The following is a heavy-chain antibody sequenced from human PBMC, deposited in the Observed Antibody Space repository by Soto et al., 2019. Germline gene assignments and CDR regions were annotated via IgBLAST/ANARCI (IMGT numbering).Heavy chain of an antibody. CDR3: ARTVTTYWFDP. CDR1: GGSISSSSYY. V-gene: IGHV4-39*01. CDR2: IYYSGST. Sequence: QLQLQESGPGLVKPSETLSLTCTVSGGSISSSSYYWGWIRQPPGKGLEWIGSIYYSGSTYYNPSLKSRVTLSVDTSKNQFSLKLSSVTAADTAVYYCARTVTTYWFDPWGQGTLVTVSS. J-gene: IGHJ5*02. D-gene: IGHD4-17*01.